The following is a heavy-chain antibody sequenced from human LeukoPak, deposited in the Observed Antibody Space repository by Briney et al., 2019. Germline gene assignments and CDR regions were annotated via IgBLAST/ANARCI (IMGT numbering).Heavy chain of an antibody. V-gene: IGHV3-23*01. CDR2: ISGSGGST. Sequence: GGSLRLSSAASGFTFSSYAMSWVRQAPGKGLEWVSAISGSGGSTYYADSVKGRFTISRDNSKNTLYLQMNSLRAEDTAVYYCAKIFSGYYSGNFGYWGQGTLVTVSS. CDR3: AKIFSGYYSGNFGY. J-gene: IGHJ4*02. D-gene: IGHD3-22*01. CDR1: GFTFSSYA.